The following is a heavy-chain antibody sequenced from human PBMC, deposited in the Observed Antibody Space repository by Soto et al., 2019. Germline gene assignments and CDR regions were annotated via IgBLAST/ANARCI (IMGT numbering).Heavy chain of an antibody. CDR3: VREDGKVGTNSAFDY. V-gene: IGHV3-21*01. J-gene: IGHJ4*02. D-gene: IGHD1-26*01. CDR2: INGRGNYI. CDR1: GVTFSTYT. Sequence: PGGSLRLSCASSGVTFSTYTMNWVRQAPGKGLEWVSSINGRGNYIYYAESVKGQFTISRDNAKNSLYLQMDRLRAEDTALYYCVREDGKVGTNSAFDYWGLGALVTVSS.